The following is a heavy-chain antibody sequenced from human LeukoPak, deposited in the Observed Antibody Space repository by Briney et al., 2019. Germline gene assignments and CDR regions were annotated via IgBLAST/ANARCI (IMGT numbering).Heavy chain of an antibody. V-gene: IGHV4-34*01. Sequence: SETLSLTCTASGGSISSYYWSWIRQPPGKGLEWIGEINHSGSTNYNPSLKSRVTISVDTSKNQFSLKLSSVTAADTAVYYCARHRGGYQKKSPFDYWGQGTLVTVSS. CDR3: ARHRGGYQKKSPFDY. J-gene: IGHJ4*02. CDR1: GGSISSYY. D-gene: IGHD5-12*01. CDR2: INHSGST.